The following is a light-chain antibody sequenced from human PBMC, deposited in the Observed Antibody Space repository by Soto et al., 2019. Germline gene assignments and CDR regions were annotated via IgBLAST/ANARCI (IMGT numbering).Light chain of an antibody. V-gene: IGLV2-14*01. CDR2: EVS. CDR3: SSYTSSITLV. J-gene: IGLJ2*01. Sequence: QSALTQPASVSGSPGQSITVSCTGTSRDVGTGNYVSWYQQHPGKAPKLMIYEVSNRASGVSNRFSGSKSGNTASLTISGLQAQDEADYYCSSYTSSITLVFGGGTQLTVL. CDR1: SRDVGTGNY.